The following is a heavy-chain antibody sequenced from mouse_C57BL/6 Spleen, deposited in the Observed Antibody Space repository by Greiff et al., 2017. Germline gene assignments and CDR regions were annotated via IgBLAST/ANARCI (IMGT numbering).Heavy chain of an antibody. Sequence: VQRVESGAELAKPGASVKLSCKASGYTFTSYWMHWVKQRPGQGLEWIGYINPSSGYTKYNQKFKDKATLTADKSSSTAYMQLSSLTYEDSAVYYCARSDDYDVHYFDYWGQGTTLTVSS. V-gene: IGHV1-7*01. CDR1: GYTFTSYW. CDR3: ARSDDYDVHYFDY. J-gene: IGHJ2*01. D-gene: IGHD2-4*01. CDR2: INPSSGYT.